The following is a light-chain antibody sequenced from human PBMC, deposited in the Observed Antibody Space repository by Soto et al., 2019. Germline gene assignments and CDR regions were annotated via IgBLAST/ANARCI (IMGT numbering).Light chain of an antibody. CDR3: CLYIGATTYV. J-gene: IGLJ1*01. CDR1: NGFVGSFSL. CDR2: EGH. Sequence: SVLAQPASVSGSPGQSITISRTGTNGFVGSFSLVSWYQQHPGKAPKVMISEGHRRPSGVPDLFSGSTSVTSASLTISGLQADDDADYYCCLYIGATTYVFGTGTKVTVL. V-gene: IGLV2-23*01.